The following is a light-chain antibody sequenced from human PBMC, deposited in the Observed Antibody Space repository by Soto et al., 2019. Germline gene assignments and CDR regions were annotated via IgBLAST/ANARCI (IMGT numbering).Light chain of an antibody. CDR1: SSDVGGYNF. V-gene: IGLV2-14*01. CDR3: SSYTAGGTI. Sequence: QSALTQPASVSGSPGQSITISCTGTSSDVGGYNFVSWHQQHPGKAPKLMIYEVSDRPSGVSNRFSGSKSGNTASLTISGLQAEDEADYYCSSYTAGGTIFGTGTKVTVL. CDR2: EVS. J-gene: IGLJ1*01.